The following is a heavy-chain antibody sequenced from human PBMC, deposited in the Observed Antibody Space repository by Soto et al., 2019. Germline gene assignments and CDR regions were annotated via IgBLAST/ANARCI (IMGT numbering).Heavy chain of an antibody. CDR2: ISYDGSNK. J-gene: IGHJ3*02. CDR3: ARGSRTIFGVVIITDAFDI. CDR1: GFTCSSYA. V-gene: IGHV3-30-3*01. D-gene: IGHD3-3*01. Sequence: PGGSLILSCASSGFTCSSYAMHWVRQAPGKGLEWVAVISYDGSNKYYADSVKGRFTISRDDAKNSLYLQMNSLRDEDTAVYYCARGSRTIFGVVIITDAFDIWGQGTMVTVSS.